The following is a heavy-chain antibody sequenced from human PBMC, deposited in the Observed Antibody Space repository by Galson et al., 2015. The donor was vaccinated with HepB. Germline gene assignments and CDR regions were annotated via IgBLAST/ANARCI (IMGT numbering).Heavy chain of an antibody. D-gene: IGHD3-10*01. J-gene: IGHJ6*02. CDR1: GYTFTSYY. Sequence: SVKVSCKASGYTFTSYYMHWVRQAPGQGLEWMGIINPSGGSTSYAQKFQGRVTMNRDTSTSTVYMEPSSLRSEDTAVYYCARDRFGELLPYRGMDVWGQGTTVTVSS. CDR3: ARDRFGELLPYRGMDV. CDR2: INPSGGST. V-gene: IGHV1-46*03.